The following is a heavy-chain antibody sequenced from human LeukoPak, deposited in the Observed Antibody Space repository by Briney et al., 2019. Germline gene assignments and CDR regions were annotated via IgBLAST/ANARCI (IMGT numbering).Heavy chain of an antibody. CDR3: ARSNYYTVDV. CDR2: ISSSGSGGNT. Sequence: GGSLRLSCAASGVTLSTYAMSWARQAPGRGLEWVSGISSSGSGGNTYYADSVKGRFTISRDSSKNTLFLHMNSLRADDTAVYYCARSNYYTVDVWGQGTAVTVSS. J-gene: IGHJ6*02. V-gene: IGHV3-23*01. CDR1: GVTLSTYA. D-gene: IGHD1-26*01.